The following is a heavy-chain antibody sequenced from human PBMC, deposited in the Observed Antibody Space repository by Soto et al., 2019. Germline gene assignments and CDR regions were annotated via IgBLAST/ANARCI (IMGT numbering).Heavy chain of an antibody. CDR3: AHRTYDASDVNYYPYVAD. CDR2: ISGSADST. V-gene: IGHV3-23*01. CDR1: GFIFSSYV. D-gene: IGHD3-10*01. J-gene: IGHJ4*02. Sequence: GGSLRLSCAASGFIFSSYVMSWVRQAPGKGLEWVSGISGSADSTYYADSVKGRFTISRDNSKNTLYLHMNSLRADDTAVYYCAHRTYDASDVNYYPYVADWRQGTLVTVSS.